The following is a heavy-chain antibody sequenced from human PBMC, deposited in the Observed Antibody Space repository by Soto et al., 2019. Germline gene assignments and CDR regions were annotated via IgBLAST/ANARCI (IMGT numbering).Heavy chain of an antibody. Sequence: SVRVSCKASGGTFSSYAISWVRQAPGQGLGWMGGFIPIFGTADYAQKFQGRVTITADESTSTAYMELSSLRSEDTAVYYCASRSGWNYYYGMDVWGQGTTVTVSS. CDR3: ASRSGWNYYYGMDV. D-gene: IGHD3-22*01. CDR2: FIPIFGTA. V-gene: IGHV1-69*13. CDR1: GGTFSSYA. J-gene: IGHJ6*02.